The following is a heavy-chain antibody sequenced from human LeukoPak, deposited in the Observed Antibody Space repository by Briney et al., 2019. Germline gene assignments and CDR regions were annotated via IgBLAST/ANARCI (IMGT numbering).Heavy chain of an antibody. D-gene: IGHD6-13*01. CDR1: GGTFSSYA. CDR3: ARDAPSQYSSSWLGYYYGMDV. J-gene: IGHJ6*02. Sequence: SVKVSCKASGGTFSSYAISWVRQAPGQGLEWIGGIIPIFGTANYAQKFQGRVTITADESTSTAYMELSSLRSEDTAVYYCARDAPSQYSSSWLGYYYGMDVWGQGTTVTVSS. V-gene: IGHV1-69*13. CDR2: IIPIFGTA.